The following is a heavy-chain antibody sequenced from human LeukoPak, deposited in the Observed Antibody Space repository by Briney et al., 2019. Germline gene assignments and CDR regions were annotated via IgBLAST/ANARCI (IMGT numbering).Heavy chain of an antibody. Sequence: ASVKVSCKASGYTFTSYGISWVRQAPGQGLEWMGWISAYNGNTNYAQKLQGRVTMTTDTSTSTAYMELRSLRSDDTAVYYCARDPAVWDSSGYYSHAFDIWGQGIMVTVSS. CDR3: ARDPAVWDSSGYYSHAFDI. CDR1: GYTFTSYG. V-gene: IGHV1-18*01. J-gene: IGHJ3*02. CDR2: ISAYNGNT. D-gene: IGHD3-22*01.